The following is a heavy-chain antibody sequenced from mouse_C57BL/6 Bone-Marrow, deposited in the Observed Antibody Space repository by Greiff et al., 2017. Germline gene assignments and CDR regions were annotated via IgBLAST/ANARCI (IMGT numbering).Heavy chain of an antibody. Sequence: EVMLVESGGGLVKPGGSLKLSCAASGFTFSSYAMSWVRQTPEKRLEWVATISDGGSYTYYPDNVKGRFTISRDNAKNNLYLQMSHLKSEDTAMYYCARDPTTGKGLFAYWGQGTLVTVSA. CDR2: ISDGGSYT. CDR3: ARDPTTGKGLFAY. J-gene: IGHJ3*01. V-gene: IGHV5-4*01. D-gene: IGHD4-1*02. CDR1: GFTFSSYA.